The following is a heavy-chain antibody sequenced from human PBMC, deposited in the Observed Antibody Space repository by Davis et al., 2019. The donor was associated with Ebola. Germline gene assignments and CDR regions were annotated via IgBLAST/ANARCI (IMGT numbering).Heavy chain of an antibody. V-gene: IGHV3-48*02. Sequence: PGGSLRLSCAASGFSFSSHSMNWVRQAPGKGLEWLSYISGDDGGTTYTDSVKGQFTISRDDAQNSLFLEMNSLRDEDTAVYYCARLMRTSGWYSDFWGQGALVIVSS. D-gene: IGHD6-19*01. CDR3: ARLMRTSGWYSDF. CDR1: GFSFSSHS. J-gene: IGHJ4*02. CDR2: ISGDDGGT.